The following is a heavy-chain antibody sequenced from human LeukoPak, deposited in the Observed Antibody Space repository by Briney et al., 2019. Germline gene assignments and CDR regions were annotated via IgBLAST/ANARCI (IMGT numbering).Heavy chain of an antibody. V-gene: IGHV3-20*04. D-gene: IGHD1-26*01. Sequence: GGSLRLSCAASGFTFDDYGMSWVRQAPGKGLEWVSGINWNGGSTGYADSVKGRFTISRDNAKNSLYLQMNSLRAEDTALYYCARYNSGSFLDAFDIWGQGTMVTVSS. CDR1: GFTFDDYG. J-gene: IGHJ3*02. CDR3: ARYNSGSFLDAFDI. CDR2: INWNGGST.